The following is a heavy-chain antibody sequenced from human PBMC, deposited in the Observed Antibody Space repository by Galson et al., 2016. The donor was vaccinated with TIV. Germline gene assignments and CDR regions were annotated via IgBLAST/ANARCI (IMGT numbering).Heavy chain of an antibody. CDR1: GFTFSIFA. J-gene: IGHJ5*02. Sequence: SLRLSCAASGFTFSIFAMTWVRQAPGMGLEWVSAISGGGGSTYYADSVKGRFTISRDNSKNTVYLQMNSLRAEDTAVYYCARPGSYSSSWYFFDPWGQGTLVTVSS. D-gene: IGHD6-13*01. V-gene: IGHV3-23*01. CDR3: ARPGSYSSSWYFFDP. CDR2: ISGGGGST.